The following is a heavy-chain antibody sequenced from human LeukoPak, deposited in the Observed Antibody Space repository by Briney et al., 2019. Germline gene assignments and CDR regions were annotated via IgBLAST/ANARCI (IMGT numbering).Heavy chain of an antibody. Sequence: GASVKASCKASGYTFTSYYMHWVRQAPGQGLEWMGIITPSGGSTSYAQKFRGRVTMTTDTSTSTVYMELSSLRSEDTAVYYCARGGSGGKDWFDPWGQGTLVTVSS. D-gene: IGHD5-12*01. V-gene: IGHV1-46*01. CDR2: ITPSGGST. J-gene: IGHJ5*02. CDR1: GYTFTSYY. CDR3: ARGGSGGKDWFDP.